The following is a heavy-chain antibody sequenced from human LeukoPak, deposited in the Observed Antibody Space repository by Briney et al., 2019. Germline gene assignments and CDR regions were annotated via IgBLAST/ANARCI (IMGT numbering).Heavy chain of an antibody. CDR3: ARKYYYDSSGFDL. V-gene: IGHV4-30-4*08. CDR1: GGSISSGDYY. Sequence: SETLSLTCTVSGGSISSGDYYWSWIRQPPGKGLEWIGYIDYSGSTYYNPSLKSRVTISVDTSKNQFSLKLSSVTAADTAVYYCARKYYYDSSGFDLWGRGTLVTVSS. J-gene: IGHJ2*01. D-gene: IGHD3-22*01. CDR2: IDYSGST.